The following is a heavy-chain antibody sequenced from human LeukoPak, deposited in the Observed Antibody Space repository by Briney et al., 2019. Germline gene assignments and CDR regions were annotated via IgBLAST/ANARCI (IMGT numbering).Heavy chain of an antibody. V-gene: IGHV3-9*01. CDR3: AKWNHYDIMTGSGQFDY. CDR2: ISWNSGSI. CDR1: GFTFDDYA. Sequence: PGGSLRLSCAASGFTFDDYAMHWVRQAPGKGLEWVSGISWNSGSIGYADSVKGRFTISRVNAKNSLYLQMNSLRAEDTALYYCAKWNHYDIMTGSGQFDYWGQGPLVTVSS. J-gene: IGHJ4*02. D-gene: IGHD3-9*01.